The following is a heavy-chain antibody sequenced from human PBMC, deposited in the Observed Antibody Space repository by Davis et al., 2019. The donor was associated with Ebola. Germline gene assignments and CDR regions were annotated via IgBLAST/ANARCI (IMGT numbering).Heavy chain of an antibody. CDR1: GFTFSSYW. J-gene: IGHJ6*02. Sequence: GESLKISCAASGFTFSSYWMHWVRQAPGKGLVWVSHINYDGRTYADSVKGRFTISRDNAKNTLYLQMNSLRAEDTAVYYCARGGIQLWFYYYYGMDVWGQGTTVTVSS. D-gene: IGHD5-18*01. CDR3: ARGGIQLWFYYYYGMDV. CDR2: INYDGRT. V-gene: IGHV3-74*01.